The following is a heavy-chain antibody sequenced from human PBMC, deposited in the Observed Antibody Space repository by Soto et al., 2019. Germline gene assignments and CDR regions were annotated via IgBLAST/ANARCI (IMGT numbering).Heavy chain of an antibody. CDR3: AKAGYCNNGVCYTSYYYYMDV. CDR2: ISWDSGSM. D-gene: IGHD2-8*01. CDR1: GFTFDDYA. Sequence: EVQLVESGGGLVQPGRSLRLSCAASGFTFDDYAMHWVRQAPGKGLGWVSGISWDSGSMGYAGSVKGRFTISRDNDKNSLYLQMNSLRAEDTALYYCAKAGYCNNGVCYTSYYYYMDVWGKGTTVTVSS. J-gene: IGHJ6*03. V-gene: IGHV3-9*01.